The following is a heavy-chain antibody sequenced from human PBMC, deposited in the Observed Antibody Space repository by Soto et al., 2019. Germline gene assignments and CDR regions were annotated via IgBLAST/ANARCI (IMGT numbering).Heavy chain of an antibody. D-gene: IGHD3-22*01. Sequence: GGSLRLCCAASGFTFSSYSMNWVRQAPGKGLEWVSSISSSSSYIYYADSVKGRFTISRDNAKNSLYLQMNSLRAEDTAVYYCARGDSYYYDSSGYYYLHYFDYWGQGTLVTVSS. CDR1: GFTFSSYS. V-gene: IGHV3-21*01. CDR3: ARGDSYYYDSSGYYYLHYFDY. CDR2: ISSSSSYI. J-gene: IGHJ4*02.